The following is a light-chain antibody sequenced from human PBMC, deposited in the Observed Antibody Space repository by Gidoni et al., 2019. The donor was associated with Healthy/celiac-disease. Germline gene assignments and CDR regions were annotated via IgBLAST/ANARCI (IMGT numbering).Light chain of an antibody. CDR2: GAS. J-gene: IGKJ3*01. CDR3: QQYGSSPFT. Sequence: EIVLTQSPGTLSLSPGERATLSCRASQSVSSSYLAWYQQKPGQAPRLLIYGASSRATGIPDRFSCSGSGTDCTLTISRLEPEDFAVYYCQQYGSSPFTFGPGTKVDIK. V-gene: IGKV3-20*01. CDR1: QSVSSSY.